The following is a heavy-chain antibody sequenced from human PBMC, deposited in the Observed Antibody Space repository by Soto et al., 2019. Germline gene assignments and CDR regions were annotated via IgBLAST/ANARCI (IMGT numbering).Heavy chain of an antibody. CDR3: ARLTVTVTLVEYYYCGLDV. D-gene: IGHD2-21*02. CDR2: SSRSGSS. CDR1: GGSFSGYY. V-gene: IGHV4-34*02. Sequence: QVQLQQWGARLLKPSETLSLTCVVYGGSFSGYYWSWIRQPPGEGLEWIGQSSRSGSSNYSPSLMSRVAISLDTSQIQLSLKLSSVTAADTPVYYCARLTVTVTLVEYYYCGLDVWGQGTKVTVSS. J-gene: IGHJ6*01.